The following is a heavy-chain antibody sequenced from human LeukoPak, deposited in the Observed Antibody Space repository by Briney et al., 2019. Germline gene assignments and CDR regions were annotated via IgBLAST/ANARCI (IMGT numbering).Heavy chain of an antibody. J-gene: IGHJ4*02. CDR1: RLIFSAYG. D-gene: IGHD3-22*01. CDR3: ATGIGYYYDR. Sequence: GGSLRLSCAASRLIFSAYGMHWVRQAPGKGLEWVAVAPDDGYSKYYADSVKGRFTISRDNSKNTLFLQMSSLRAEDTAVYYCATGIGYYYDRWGQGTLVTVSS. CDR2: APDDGYSK. V-gene: IGHV3-33*03.